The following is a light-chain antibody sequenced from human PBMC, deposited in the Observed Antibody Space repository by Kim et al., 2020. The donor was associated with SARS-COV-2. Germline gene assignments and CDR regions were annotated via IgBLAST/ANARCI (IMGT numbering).Light chain of an antibody. V-gene: IGLV1-47*01. CDR1: SSNIGSNY. CDR3: AAWDDSLGDNWV. CDR2: RNN. Sequence: QSVLTQPPSASGTPGQRVTISCSGSSSNIGSNYVYWYQQLPGTAPKLLIYRNNQRPSGVPDRFSGSTSGTSASLAISGLRSEVEADYYCAAWDDSLGDNWVFGGGSQLAVL. J-gene: IGLJ3*02.